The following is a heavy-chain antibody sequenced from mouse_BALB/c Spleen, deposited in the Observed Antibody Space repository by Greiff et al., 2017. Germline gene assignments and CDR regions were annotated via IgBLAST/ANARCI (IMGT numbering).Heavy chain of an antibody. CDR2: INPSTGYT. CDR1: GYTFTSYW. CDR3: ARESPGGYYAMDY. V-gene: IGHV1-7*01. Sequence: QVQLKESGAELAKPGASVKMSCKASGYTFTSYWMHWVKQRPGQGLEWIGYINPSTGYTEYNQKFKDKATLTADKSSSTAYMQLSSLTSEDSAVYYCARESPGGYYAMDYWGQGTSVTVSS. J-gene: IGHJ4*01.